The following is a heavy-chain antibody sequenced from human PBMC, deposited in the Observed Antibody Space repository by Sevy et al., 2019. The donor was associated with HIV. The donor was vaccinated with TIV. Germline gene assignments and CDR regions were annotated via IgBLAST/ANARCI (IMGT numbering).Heavy chain of an antibody. CDR2: IIPILGTA. Sequence: ASVKVSCKDSGGTFSCYGISWVRQAPGQGLEWMGGIIPILGTANYAQMFQGRVTITADESTKTAYMELSSLRSEDTAVYYCARRGGNGWYYFDYWGQETLVTVSS. V-gene: IGHV1-69*13. CDR1: GGTFSCYG. CDR3: ARRGGNGWYYFDY. D-gene: IGHD6-19*01. J-gene: IGHJ4*02.